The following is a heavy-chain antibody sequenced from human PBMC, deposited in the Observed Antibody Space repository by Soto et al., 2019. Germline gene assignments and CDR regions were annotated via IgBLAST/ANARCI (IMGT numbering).Heavy chain of an antibody. CDR2: IIPILGIA. CDR3: ARDTVNCSSTSCYAWFDP. D-gene: IGHD2-2*01. Sequence: SVKVSCKASGGTFSSYTISWVRQAPGQGLEWMGRIIPILGIANYAQRFQGRVTITADKSTSTAYMELSSLRSEDTAVYYCARDTVNCSSTSCYAWFDPWGQGTLVTVSS. J-gene: IGHJ5*02. V-gene: IGHV1-69*04. CDR1: GGTFSSYT.